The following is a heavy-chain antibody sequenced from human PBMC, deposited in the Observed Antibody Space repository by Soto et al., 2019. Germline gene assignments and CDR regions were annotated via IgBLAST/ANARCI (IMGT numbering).Heavy chain of an antibody. CDR1: GDSVSSNSAA. Sequence: SQTLSLTCVISGDSVSSNSAAWNWIRQSPSRGLEWLGRTYYRSKWYNDYAVSVKSRITINPDTSKNQFSLQLNSVTPEDTAVYYCARDPRSNYGGNPFVNYGMDVWGQGTTVTVSS. D-gene: IGHD4-17*01. CDR3: ARDPRSNYGGNPFVNYGMDV. CDR2: TYYRSKWYN. J-gene: IGHJ6*02. V-gene: IGHV6-1*01.